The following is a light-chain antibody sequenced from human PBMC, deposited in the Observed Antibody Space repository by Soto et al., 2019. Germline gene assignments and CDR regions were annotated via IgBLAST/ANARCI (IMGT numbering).Light chain of an antibody. CDR1: QSISSW. V-gene: IGKV1-5*01. CDR2: DAS. J-gene: IGKJ1*01. CDR3: HQYYSYPWG. Sequence: DIQMTQSHSTLSASVGDRVTITCRASQSISSWVACYQQKPGKAPKLLIYDASSLESGVPSRFSGSGSGTEFTLSISSLQPDEFATYYCHQYYSYPWGFGQGTKVEIK.